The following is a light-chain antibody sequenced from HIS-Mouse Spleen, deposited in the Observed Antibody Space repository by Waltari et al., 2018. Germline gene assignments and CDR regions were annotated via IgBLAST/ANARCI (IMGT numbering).Light chain of an antibody. J-gene: IGLJ2*01. V-gene: IGLV3-10*01. CDR1: ALPKKY. Sequence: SYDLTQPPSVSVSPGQTARITCSGDALPKKYAYWYQQKSGQAPVLVIYEDSKRPSGIPERFFGSRSGTMATLTISGAQVEDEADYYCYSTDSSGNHRVFGGGTKLTVL. CDR3: YSTDSSGNHRV. CDR2: EDS.